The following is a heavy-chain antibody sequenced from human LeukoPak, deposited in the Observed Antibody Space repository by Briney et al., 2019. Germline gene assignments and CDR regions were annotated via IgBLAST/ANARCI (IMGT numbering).Heavy chain of an antibody. CDR2: INPSSGGT. CDR1: EFTFSAYA. J-gene: IGHJ4*02. D-gene: IGHD3-3*02. Sequence: GRSLRLSCEASEFTFSAYAMTWVRQAPGKALEWVTGINPSSGGTYYADSVKGRFTISRDNSKNTLYLEMNSLRAEDTAVYYCARGRISPDYWGQGTLVTVSS. CDR3: ARGRISPDY. V-gene: IGHV3-23*01.